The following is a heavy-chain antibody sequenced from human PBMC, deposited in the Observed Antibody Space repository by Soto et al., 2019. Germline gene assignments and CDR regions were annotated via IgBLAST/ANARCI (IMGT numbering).Heavy chain of an antibody. CDR2: IYYSGST. V-gene: IGHV4-39*01. Sequence: ASETLSLTCTVSGSSISSSSYYWGWIRQPPGKGLEWIGSIYYSGSTYYNPSLKSRVTISVDTSKNQFSLKLSSVTAADTAVYYCASSIAAAGTSPSVFFDYWGQGTLVTVSS. D-gene: IGHD6-13*01. J-gene: IGHJ4*02. CDR3: ASSIAAAGTSPSVFFDY. CDR1: GSSISSSSYY.